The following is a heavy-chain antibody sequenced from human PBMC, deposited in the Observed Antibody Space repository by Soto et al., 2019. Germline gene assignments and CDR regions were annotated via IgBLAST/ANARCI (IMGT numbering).Heavy chain of an antibody. J-gene: IGHJ6*02. Sequence: QMQLVQSGPEVKKPGTSVKLSCKASGLTFSSSAVQWVRQSRGQRLEWLGWIVAGSGDTKYAQRFHERVTFSRDMSRDTAYMELSSLRSDDTGVYYCAARSDFRFYYSDMDVWGQGTTVTVSS. CDR3: AARSDFRFYYSDMDV. V-gene: IGHV1-58*01. D-gene: IGHD3-3*01. CDR1: GLTFSSSA. CDR2: IVAGSGDT.